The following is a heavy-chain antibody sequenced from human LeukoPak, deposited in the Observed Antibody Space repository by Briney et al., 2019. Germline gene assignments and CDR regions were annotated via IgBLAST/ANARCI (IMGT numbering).Heavy chain of an antibody. CDR3: ASSVKGQLVHWFNP. J-gene: IGHJ5*02. V-gene: IGHV3-21*01. D-gene: IGHD6-6*01. CDR1: GFTFSSYS. Sequence: GGSLRLSCAASGFTFSSYSMNWVRQAPGKGLEWVSSISSSSSYIYYADSVKGRFTISRDNAKNSLYLQMNSLRAEDTAVYYCASSVKGQLVHWFNPWGQGTLVTVSS. CDR2: ISSSSSYI.